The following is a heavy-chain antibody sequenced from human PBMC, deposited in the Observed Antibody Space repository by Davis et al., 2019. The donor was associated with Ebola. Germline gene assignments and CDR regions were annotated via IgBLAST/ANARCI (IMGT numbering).Heavy chain of an antibody. J-gene: IGHJ3*02. CDR1: GFTFSSYS. CDR3: AREEAIVGATSHAFDI. Sequence: PGGSLRLSCAASGFTFSSYSMNWVRQAPGKGLEWVSSISSSSSYIYYADSVKGRFTISRDNAKNSLYLQMNSLRAEDTAVYYCAREEAIVGATSHAFDIWGQGTMVTVSS. D-gene: IGHD1-26*01. CDR2: ISSSSSYI. V-gene: IGHV3-21*01.